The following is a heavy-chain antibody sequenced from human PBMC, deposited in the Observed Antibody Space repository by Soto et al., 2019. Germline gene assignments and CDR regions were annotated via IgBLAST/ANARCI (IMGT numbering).Heavy chain of an antibody. CDR1: GGSISTYY. D-gene: IGHD2-21*02. CDR3: AQISMTEAPY. J-gene: IGHJ4*02. CDR2: IYYSGST. Sequence: PSETLSLTCTVSGGSISTYYWSWIRQPPGKGLEWIGYIYYSGSTYYNPSLKSRISINADTSKNQFSLQLNSVTPEDTAVYYCAQISMTEAPYWGQGTLVTVSS. V-gene: IGHV4-59*12.